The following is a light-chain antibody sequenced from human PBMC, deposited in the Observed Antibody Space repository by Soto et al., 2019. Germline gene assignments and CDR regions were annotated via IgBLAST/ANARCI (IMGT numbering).Light chain of an antibody. J-gene: IGKJ5*01. CDR3: QQRSNWPPIT. V-gene: IGKV3-11*01. CDR2: DAS. CDR1: QSVSSN. Sequence: EIVMTQSPATLSVSPGERATLSCRPSQSVSSNLAWHQQKPGQAPRLLIYDASNRATGIPARFSGSGSGTDFTLTISSLEPEDFAVYYCQQRSNWPPITFGQGTRLEI.